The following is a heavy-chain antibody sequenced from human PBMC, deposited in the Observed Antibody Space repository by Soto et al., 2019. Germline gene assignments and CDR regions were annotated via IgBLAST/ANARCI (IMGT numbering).Heavy chain of an antibody. CDR2: MYYGVNT. Sequence: TSETLSLTCIVSGGSISSSSYSWAWIRQPPGKGLEWIGTMYYGVNTYYNPSLESRVTISVDTSKNQFSLELSSVTAADTAVYSCARHQGYCSGSNCYGYYIMDVGGQGTTVTSP. CDR1: GGSISSSSYS. V-gene: IGHV4-39*01. CDR3: ARHQGYCSGSNCYGYYIMDV. D-gene: IGHD2-2*01. J-gene: IGHJ6*02.